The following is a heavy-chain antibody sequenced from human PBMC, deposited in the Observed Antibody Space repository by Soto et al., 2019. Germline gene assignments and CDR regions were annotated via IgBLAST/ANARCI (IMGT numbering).Heavy chain of an antibody. Sequence: GRSLRLSCAASGLTFTSYSMNWISQAPGKGLEWVSFIHSSSSTIYYADSVKGRFTISRDNAKNSLYLQMNSLRVEDTAVYYCARDPSPNSYSGSGYLDSWGQGTLVTVSS. D-gene: IGHD3-22*01. CDR1: GLTFTSYS. CDR2: IHSSSSTI. V-gene: IGHV3-48*01. CDR3: ARDPSPNSYSGSGYLDS. J-gene: IGHJ4*02.